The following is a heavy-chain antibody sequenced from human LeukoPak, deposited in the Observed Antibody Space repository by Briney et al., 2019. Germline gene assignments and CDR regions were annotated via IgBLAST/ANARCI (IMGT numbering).Heavy chain of an antibody. CDR2: IDPSDSHI. CDR1: GYSFSAYW. D-gene: IGHD2-8*01. Sequence: GASLQISCQGSGYSFSAYWITWVRQLPGKGLEWMGRIDPSDSHINYSASFRGHVTISVDKSISTAYLQWSSLKASDTAMYYCASVYAGDFDYWGQGTLVTVSS. V-gene: IGHV5-10-1*01. J-gene: IGHJ4*02. CDR3: ASVYAGDFDY.